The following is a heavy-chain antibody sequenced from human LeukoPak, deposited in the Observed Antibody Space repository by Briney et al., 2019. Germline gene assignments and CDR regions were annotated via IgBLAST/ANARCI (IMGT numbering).Heavy chain of an antibody. D-gene: IGHD3-22*01. CDR3: ARAPPFGYYDSSGYYYWNAFDI. Sequence: SETLSLTCAVYGGSFSGYYWSWIRQPPGKGLGWIGEINHSGSTNYNPSLKSRVTISVDTSKNQFSLKLSSVTAADTAVYYCARAPPFGYYDSSGYYYWNAFDIWGQGTMVTVSS. CDR2: INHSGST. CDR1: GGSFSGYY. J-gene: IGHJ3*02. V-gene: IGHV4-34*01.